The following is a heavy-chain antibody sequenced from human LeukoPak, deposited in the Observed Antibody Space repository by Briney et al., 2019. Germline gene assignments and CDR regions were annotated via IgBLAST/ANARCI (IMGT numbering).Heavy chain of an antibody. CDR3: ARADSYGSILDY. D-gene: IGHD5-18*01. J-gene: IGHJ4*02. CDR2: IDQYGRAK. CDR1: GFTFSSYA. Sequence: GRSLRLSCAASGFTFSSYAMSWVRQAPGKGLEWVASIDQYGRAKYYVDSVRGRFTFSRDNTKNSLHLQMNSLRAEDTAVYYCARADSYGSILDYWGQGTRVIDSS. V-gene: IGHV3-7*04.